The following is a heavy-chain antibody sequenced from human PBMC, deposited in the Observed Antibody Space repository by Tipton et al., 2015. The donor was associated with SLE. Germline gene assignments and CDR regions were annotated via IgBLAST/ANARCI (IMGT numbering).Heavy chain of an antibody. CDR3: ARELGYCSSTSCYDYGMDV. CDR2: INPSGGST. D-gene: IGHD2-2*01. Sequence: QLVQSGAEVKKPGASVKVSCKASGYTFTSYYMHWVRQAPGQGLEWMGIINPSGGSTSYAQKFQGRVTMTRDTSISTAYMELSRLRSDDTAVYYCARELGYCSSTSCYDYGMDVWGQGTTVTVSS. V-gene: IGHV1-46*01. J-gene: IGHJ6*02. CDR1: GYTFTSYY.